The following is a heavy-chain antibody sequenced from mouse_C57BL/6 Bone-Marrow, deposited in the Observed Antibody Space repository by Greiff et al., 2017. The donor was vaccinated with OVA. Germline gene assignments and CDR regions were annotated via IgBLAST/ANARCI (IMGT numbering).Heavy chain of an antibody. V-gene: IGHV1-7*01. CDR2: INPSSGYT. CDR3: ARTADSSGYPYFDD. J-gene: IGHJ2*01. D-gene: IGHD3-2*02. Sequence: VQLQQSGAELAKPGASVKLSCKASGYTFTSYWMHWVQQRPGQGLEWIGYINPSSGYTTYNQKFKDKAPLTADKSSSTAYMQLRSLTYEDAAVYDCARTADSSGYPYFDDWGKGTTLTVSS. CDR1: GYTFTSYW.